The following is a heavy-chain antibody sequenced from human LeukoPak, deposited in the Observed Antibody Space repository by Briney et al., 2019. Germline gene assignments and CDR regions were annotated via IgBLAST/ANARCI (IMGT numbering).Heavy chain of an antibody. CDR2: IYPGDSDT. J-gene: IGHJ4*02. Sequence: GESLKISCKGSGYSFTTYWIGWVRQMPGKGLEWMGIIYPGDSDTRYSPSFQGQVTISADKSISTAYLQWSSLKASDTAMYYCARVCEQWLPRGYFDYWGQGTLVTVSS. CDR3: ARVCEQWLPRGYFDY. D-gene: IGHD6-19*01. CDR1: GYSFTTYW. V-gene: IGHV5-51*01.